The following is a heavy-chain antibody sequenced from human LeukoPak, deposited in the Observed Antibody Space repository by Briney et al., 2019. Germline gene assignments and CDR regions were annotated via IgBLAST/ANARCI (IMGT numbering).Heavy chain of an antibody. CDR2: INPSGGGT. Sequence: GASVKVSYKSSGYTFTNYYMHWVRQAPGQGLEWVGIINPSGGGTTYAQSFQGRVTMTRDTSTRTVYMELSSLRSEDTAVYYCARDAIENYDFWSGSYYYFDYWGQGTLVTVSS. J-gene: IGHJ4*02. V-gene: IGHV1-46*01. CDR3: ARDAIENYDFWSGSYYYFDY. D-gene: IGHD3-3*01. CDR1: GYTFTNYY.